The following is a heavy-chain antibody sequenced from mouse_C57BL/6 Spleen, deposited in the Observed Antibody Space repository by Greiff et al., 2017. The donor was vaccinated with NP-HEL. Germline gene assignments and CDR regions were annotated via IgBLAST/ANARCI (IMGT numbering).Heavy chain of an antibody. CDR3: ARSGYYGSSYGTWFAY. D-gene: IGHD1-1*01. CDR2: IDPSDSYT. V-gene: IGHV1-69*01. Sequence: VQLQQPGAELVMPGASVKLSCKASGYTFTSYWMHWVKQRPGQGLEWIGEIDPSDSYTNYNQKFKGKSTLTVDKSSSTAYMQLSSLTSEDSAVYYCARSGYYGSSYGTWFAYWGQGTLVTVSA. J-gene: IGHJ3*01. CDR1: GYTFTSYW.